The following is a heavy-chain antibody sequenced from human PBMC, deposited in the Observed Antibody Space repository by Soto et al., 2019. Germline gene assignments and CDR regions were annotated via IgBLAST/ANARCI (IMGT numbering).Heavy chain of an antibody. CDR2: MNPNNGHT. Sequence: QVQLVQSGAEVKKPGASVKVSCKASGYAFTTYDINWVRQAPGQGPEWMGWMNPNNGHTVYAQKLQGRVTVTRDTSINTAYMELSSVRSEDTAVYYCARGSMLFVGYGMDVWGQGTTVTVSS. V-gene: IGHV1-8*01. D-gene: IGHD2-21*01. CDR1: GYAFTTYD. CDR3: ARGSMLFVGYGMDV. J-gene: IGHJ6*02.